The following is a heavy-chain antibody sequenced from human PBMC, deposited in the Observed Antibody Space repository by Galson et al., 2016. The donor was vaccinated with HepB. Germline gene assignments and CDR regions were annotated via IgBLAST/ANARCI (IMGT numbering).Heavy chain of an antibody. J-gene: IGHJ4*02. D-gene: IGHD3-3*01. CDR2: IKQDGSAK. Sequence: SLRLSCAASGFNFRIYWMTWVRQAPGKGLEWVANIKQDGSAKYFVDSVKGRFTASRDNAKNSLYLHMNSLRAEDSAVYYCVRVSGFDYWGLGALVTVPS. CDR1: GFNFRIYW. CDR3: VRVSGFDY. V-gene: IGHV3-7*03.